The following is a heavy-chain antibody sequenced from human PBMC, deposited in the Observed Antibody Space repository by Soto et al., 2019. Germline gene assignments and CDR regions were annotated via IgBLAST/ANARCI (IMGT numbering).Heavy chain of an antibody. CDR3: AREVYGTNYLYYFDY. V-gene: IGHV1-46*01. D-gene: IGHD2-8*01. J-gene: IGHJ4*02. CDR2: INPSGGST. CDR1: GYTFTSYY. Sequence: ASVKVSCKAFGYTFTSYYMHWVRQAPGQGLEWMGMINPSGGSTSYARKFQGRVTMTRDTSTSTVYMELSSLRSEDTAVYYCAREVYGTNYLYYFDYWGQGTLVTVPQ.